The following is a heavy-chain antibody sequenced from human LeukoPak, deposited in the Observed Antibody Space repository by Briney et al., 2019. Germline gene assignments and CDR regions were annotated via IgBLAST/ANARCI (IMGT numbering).Heavy chain of an antibody. Sequence: GGSLSLSCAASGFTFSSYSMNWVRQAPGKGLEWVSYISSSSSTIYYADSVKGRFTISRDNAKNSLYLQMNSLRAEDTAVYYCARDFHRRLYDSSGYYLYWGQGTLVTVSS. CDR3: ARDFHRRLYDSSGYYLY. D-gene: IGHD3-22*01. J-gene: IGHJ4*02. CDR1: GFTFSSYS. V-gene: IGHV3-48*01. CDR2: ISSSSSTI.